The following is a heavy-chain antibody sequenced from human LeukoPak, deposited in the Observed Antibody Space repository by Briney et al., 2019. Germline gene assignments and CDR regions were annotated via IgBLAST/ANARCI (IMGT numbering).Heavy chain of an antibody. CDR2: IKQDGSEK. D-gene: IGHD6-6*01. J-gene: IGHJ4*02. CDR1: GFTFSSYG. V-gene: IGHV3-7*01. CDR3: ARDRSIAAGLVVPTHY. Sequence: GGSLRLSCAASGFTFSSYGMHWVRQAPGKGLEWVANIKQDGSEKYYVDSVKGRFTIFRDNAKNSLYLQMNSLRAEDTAVYYCARDRSIAAGLVVPTHYWGQGTLVTVSS.